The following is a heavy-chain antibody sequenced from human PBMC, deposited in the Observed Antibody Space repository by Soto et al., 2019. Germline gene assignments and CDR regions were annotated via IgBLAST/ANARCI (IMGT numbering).Heavy chain of an antibody. V-gene: IGHV4-34*01. Sequence: QEQLQQWGAGLLKPSETLSLTCVVYGGSFSGYYWSWIRQPPGKGLEWIGEINHSGNSNYNPSPKSRVTISIDTCKNQFSLKLNSVTAADTAVYFCARGPAVTLPWDFIDSWGQGTLVAVSS. CDR2: INHSGNS. D-gene: IGHD4-17*01. CDR1: GGSFSGYY. CDR3: ARGPAVTLPWDFIDS. J-gene: IGHJ4*02.